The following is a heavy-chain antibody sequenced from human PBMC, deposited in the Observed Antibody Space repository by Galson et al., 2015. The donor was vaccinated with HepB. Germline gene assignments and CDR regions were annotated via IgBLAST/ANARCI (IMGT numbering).Heavy chain of an antibody. CDR2: IIPILGIA. J-gene: IGHJ6*02. CDR1: AGTFSSYA. D-gene: IGHD2-15*01. V-gene: IGHV1-69*04. CDR3: AGGREEEDGCYLGMDV. Sequence: SVKVSCKASAGTFSSYAISWVRQAPGQGLEWMGRIIPILGIANYAQKSQGRVTITADKYTSTAYMELSILTSEDTAVYYCAGGREEEDGCYLGMDVWGQGTTVTVSS.